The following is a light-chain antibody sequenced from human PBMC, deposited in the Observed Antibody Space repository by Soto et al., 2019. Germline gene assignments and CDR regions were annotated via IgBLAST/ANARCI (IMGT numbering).Light chain of an antibody. V-gene: IGKV3-15*01. Sequence: DIVMTQSPATLSVSPGERATLSCRASQSVSSNLAWYQQKPRQAPRLLIYGASTRATGIPARFSGSGSGTEFTLTISSLQSEDFAIYFCQQYNNWWTFGQGAKVDIK. CDR1: QSVSSN. J-gene: IGKJ1*01. CDR3: QQYNNWWT. CDR2: GAS.